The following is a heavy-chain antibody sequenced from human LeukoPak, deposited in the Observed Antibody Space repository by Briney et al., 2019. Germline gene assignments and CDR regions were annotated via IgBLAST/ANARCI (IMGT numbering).Heavy chain of an antibody. V-gene: IGHV3-53*01. CDR3: VTYFDY. CDR1: GFTVSSNY. Sequence: GGSLRLSCAASGFTVSSNYMSWVRQAPGKGLEWVSIIYSDGTTNYADSVKGRFTISSDNSKNTVYLQMNSLRGEDTALYYCVTYFDYWGQGTLVTVSS. CDR2: IYSDGTT. J-gene: IGHJ4*02.